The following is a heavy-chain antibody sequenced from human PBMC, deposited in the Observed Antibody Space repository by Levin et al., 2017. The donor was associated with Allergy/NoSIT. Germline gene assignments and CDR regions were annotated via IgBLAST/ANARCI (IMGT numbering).Heavy chain of an antibody. CDR1: GFTFSGSA. J-gene: IGHJ6*03. V-gene: IGHV3-73*01. CDR3: TRFALTTVTARSYYYYYMDV. D-gene: IGHD4-17*01. Sequence: GESLKISCAASGFTFSGSAMHWVRQASGKGLEWVGRIRSKANSYATAYAASVKGRFTISRDDSKNTAYLQMNSLKTEDTAVYYCTRFALTTVTARSYYYYYMDVWGKGTTVTVSS. CDR2: IRSKANSYAT.